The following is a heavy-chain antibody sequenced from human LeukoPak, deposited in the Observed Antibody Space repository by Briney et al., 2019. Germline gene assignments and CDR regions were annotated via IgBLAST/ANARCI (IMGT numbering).Heavy chain of an antibody. CDR1: GFTFSSHW. CDR3: ARARGWYAY. J-gene: IGHJ4*02. V-gene: IGHV3-7*03. CDR2: VKEDVNER. Sequence: GGSLRLSCAASGFTFSSHWMTWVRQAPGKGLEWVASVKEDVNERYYVDSVKGRFTISRDNAKNSVFLEMNSLRVEDTAVYYCARARGWYAYWGQGTVVSVSS. D-gene: IGHD6-19*01.